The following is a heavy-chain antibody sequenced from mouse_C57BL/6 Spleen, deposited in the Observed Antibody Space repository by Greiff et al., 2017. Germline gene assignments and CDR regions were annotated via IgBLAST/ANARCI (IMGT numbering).Heavy chain of an antibody. J-gene: IGHJ2*01. Sequence: VKLVESGPELVKPGASVKLSCKASGYTFTSYDINWVKQRPGQGLEWIGWIYPRDGSTKYNEKFKGKATLTVDTSSSTAYMELHSLTSEDSAVYFCARLGTVVAHYCDDWGQGTTLTVSS. V-gene: IGHV1-85*01. CDR1: GYTFTSYD. CDR2: IYPRDGST. D-gene: IGHD1-1*01. CDR3: ARLGTVVAHYCDD.